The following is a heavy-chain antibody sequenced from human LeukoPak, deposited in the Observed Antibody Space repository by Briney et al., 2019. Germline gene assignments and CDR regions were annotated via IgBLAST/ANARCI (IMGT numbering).Heavy chain of an antibody. CDR3: ARDRKYLYYGMEV. D-gene: IGHD3-10*01. Sequence: GGSLRLSCAASGFTFSSYAMSWVRQAPGKGLEWVSAISGSGGSTYYADSVKGRFTISRDNSKNTLYLQMNSLRAEDTAVYYCARDRKYLYYGMEVWGQGTTVTVSS. V-gene: IGHV3-23*01. J-gene: IGHJ6*02. CDR1: GFTFSSYA. CDR2: ISGSGGST.